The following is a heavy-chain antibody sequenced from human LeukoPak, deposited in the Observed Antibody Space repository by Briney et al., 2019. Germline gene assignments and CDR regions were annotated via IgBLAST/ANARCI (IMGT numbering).Heavy chain of an antibody. D-gene: IGHD5-12*01. J-gene: IGHJ4*02. CDR1: GFTFSNYA. CDR2: ITSGGAP. V-gene: IGHV3-23*01. Sequence: PGGSLRLSCAASGFTFSNYAVMWVRQAPGQGLEWVSAITSGGAPRYADSVKGRFTISRDNSKNTVYLQMNSLRAEDTAVYYCAKEPRVATIEIFDYWGQGTLVTVSS. CDR3: AKEPRVATIEIFDY.